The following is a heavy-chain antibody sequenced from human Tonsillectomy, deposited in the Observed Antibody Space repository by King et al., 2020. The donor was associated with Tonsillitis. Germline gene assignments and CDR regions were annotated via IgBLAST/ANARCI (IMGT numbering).Heavy chain of an antibody. CDR2: IVVGSGNT. Sequence: QLVQSGPEVKKPGTSVKVSCKASGFTFSSSALQWVRQARGQRLEWIGWIVVGSGNTNYAQKFQERVTITRDMSTSTAYVELSSLRSDDTAVYYCATAGAGSSSFDYWGQGTLVTVSS. J-gene: IGHJ4*02. CDR1: GFTFSSSA. D-gene: IGHD6-6*01. CDR3: ATAGAGSSSFDY. V-gene: IGHV1-58*01.